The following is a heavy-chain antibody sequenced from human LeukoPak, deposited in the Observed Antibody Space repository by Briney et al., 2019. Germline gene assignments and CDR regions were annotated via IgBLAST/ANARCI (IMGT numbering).Heavy chain of an antibody. D-gene: IGHD6-13*01. CDR2: ISGSGDKT. J-gene: IGHJ4*02. CDR1: GFTFSSYA. CDR3: AKDIIIAAAGPAYFDY. Sequence: GGSLRLSCAASGFTFSSYAMSWVRQAPGKGLEWVSAISGSGDKTYYADSVKGRFTISRDSSKNTMYLQMNSLRAEDTAVYYCAKDIIIAAAGPAYFDYWGQGTLVTVSS. V-gene: IGHV3-23*01.